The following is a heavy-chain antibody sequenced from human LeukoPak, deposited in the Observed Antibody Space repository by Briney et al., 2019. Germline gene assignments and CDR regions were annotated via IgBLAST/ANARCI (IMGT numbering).Heavy chain of an antibody. Sequence: GGSLRLSCAASGFTFSSYGMHWVRQAPGKGLEWVAFIRYDGSNKYYADSVKGRFTISRDNSKNTLYLQMNSLRAEDTAVYYCAKGYYYDSSGYSFFDYWGQGTLVTVSS. CDR2: IRYDGSNK. CDR3: AKGYYYDSSGYSFFDY. D-gene: IGHD3-22*01. J-gene: IGHJ4*02. V-gene: IGHV3-30*02. CDR1: GFTFSSYG.